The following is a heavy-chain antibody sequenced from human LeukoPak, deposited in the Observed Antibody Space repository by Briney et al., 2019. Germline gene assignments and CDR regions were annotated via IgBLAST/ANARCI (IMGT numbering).Heavy chain of an antibody. CDR2: ISGEGRET. D-gene: IGHD6-19*01. J-gene: IGHJ4*02. CDR1: GFTFGGSA. CDR3: AKIDSPRVGWRAPFDY. V-gene: IGHV3-23*01. Sequence: GSLRLSCEASGFTFGGSAMSWVRQAPGKGLEWISDISGEGRETYYADSVKGRFTISRNNSKNTLYLQLNSLGAEDTAVYFCAKIDSPRVGWRAPFDYWGQGTLVTVSS.